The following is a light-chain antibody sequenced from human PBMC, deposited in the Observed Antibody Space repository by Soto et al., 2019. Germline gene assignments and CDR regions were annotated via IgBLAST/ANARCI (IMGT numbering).Light chain of an antibody. Sequence: QYVLTQPPSASGTPGQRVTMSCSGSSSNIGSNTVNWYQQLPGTAPKLLSYSDNQRPSGVPDRISGSKSGTSASLAISGLQSEDEADYYCAAWDDSLNGVVFGGGTKLTVL. J-gene: IGLJ2*01. CDR2: SDN. CDR3: AAWDDSLNGVV. V-gene: IGLV1-44*01. CDR1: SSNIGSNT.